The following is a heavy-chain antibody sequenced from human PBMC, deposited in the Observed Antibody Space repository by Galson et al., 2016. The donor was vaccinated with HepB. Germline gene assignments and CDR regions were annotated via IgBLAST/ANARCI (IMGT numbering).Heavy chain of an antibody. D-gene: IGHD3-16*01. J-gene: IGHJ4*02. CDR1: GFTFNYYA. V-gene: IGHV3-23*01. Sequence: SLRLSCAASGFTFNYYAMSWVRQAPGKGLEWVSGISASGDSTYYADSVKGRFTISRDNSKNTLYLQMNSLRAEDKAVYYCTKSGGEGVGPTTLDYWGQGTLVTVSS. CDR3: TKSGGEGVGPTTLDY. CDR2: ISASGDST.